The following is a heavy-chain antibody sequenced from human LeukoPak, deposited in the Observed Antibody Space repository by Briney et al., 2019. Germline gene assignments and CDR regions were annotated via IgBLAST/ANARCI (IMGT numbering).Heavy chain of an antibody. J-gene: IGHJ5*02. CDR2: INPNSGGT. D-gene: IGHD3/OR15-3a*01. V-gene: IGHV1-2*02. CDR1: GYTFTGYY. CDR3: ARARGPPYNWFDP. Sequence: ASVKVSCKASGYTFTGYYMHWVRQAPGQGLEWMGWINPNSGGTNYAQKFQGRVTMTRDTSISTAYMELRSLRSDDTAVYYCARARGPPYNWFDPWGQGTLVTVSS.